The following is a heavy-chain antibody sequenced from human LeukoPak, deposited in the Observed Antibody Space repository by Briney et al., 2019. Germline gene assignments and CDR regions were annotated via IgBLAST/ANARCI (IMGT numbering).Heavy chain of an antibody. D-gene: IGHD6-13*01. CDR3: TRDSRIAAVYYFEY. CDR2: IRSKAYDEST. V-gene: IGHV3-49*04. J-gene: IGHJ4*02. CDR1: GFTFSNAW. Sequence: GGSLRLSCAASGFTFSNAWMSWVRQAPGKGLEWVGFIRSKAYDESTQYAASVKGRFSISRDDSKSIAYLHMNSLKTEDSAVYYCTRDSRIAAVYYFEYWGQGTLVTVSS.